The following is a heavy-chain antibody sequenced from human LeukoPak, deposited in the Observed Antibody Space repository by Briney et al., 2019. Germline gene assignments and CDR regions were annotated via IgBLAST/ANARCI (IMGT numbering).Heavy chain of an antibody. J-gene: IGHJ3*02. CDR3: ARRTTLTGTYSPSKSAFDI. CDR1: GGSISSSSYY. Sequence: SETLSLTCTVSGGSISSSSYYWGWIRQPPGKGLEWIASIYYSGSTYYRPSLKSRVTISVDTSKNLFSLRVTSVTAADTAVYYCARRTTLTGTYSPSKSAFDIWGQGIMVTVSS. D-gene: IGHD1-26*01. CDR2: IYYSGST. V-gene: IGHV4-39*01.